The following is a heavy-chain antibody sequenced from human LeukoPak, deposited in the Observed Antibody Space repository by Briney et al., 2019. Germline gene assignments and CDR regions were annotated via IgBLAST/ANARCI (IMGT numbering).Heavy chain of an antibody. D-gene: IGHD3-10*01. V-gene: IGHV1-8*01. J-gene: IGHJ4*02. Sequence: RASVKVSCKASGYTFTSYDINWVRQATGQGLEWMGWMNPNSGNTGYAQKFQGRVTITRNTSISTAYMELSSLRSEDTAVYYCARGASVRGVIITNFDYWGQGTLVTVSS. CDR1: GYTFTSYD. CDR2: MNPNSGNT. CDR3: ARGASVRGVIITNFDY.